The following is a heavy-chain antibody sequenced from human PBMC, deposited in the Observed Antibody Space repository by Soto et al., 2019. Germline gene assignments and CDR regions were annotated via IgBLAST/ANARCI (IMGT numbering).Heavy chain of an antibody. CDR1: SGSISSGGYS. V-gene: IGHV4-30-2*01. CDR3: ARGNCGSGKHPYGMDV. CDR2: IYHSGST. J-gene: IGHJ6*02. D-gene: IGHD3-10*01. Sequence: PSETLSLTCAVSSGSISSGGYSWSWIRQPPGKGLEWIGYIYHSGSTYYNPSLKSRVTISVDRSKNQFSLKLSSVTAADTAVYYCARGNCGSGKHPYGMDVWGQGTTVTVSS.